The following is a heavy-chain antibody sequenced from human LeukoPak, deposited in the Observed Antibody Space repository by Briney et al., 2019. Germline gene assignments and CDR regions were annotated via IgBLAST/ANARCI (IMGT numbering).Heavy chain of an antibody. J-gene: IGHJ4*02. CDR1: GFTFSSYG. Sequence: PGGSLRLSCAASGFTFSSYGMHWVRQAPGKGLEWVAVISYDGSNKYYADSVKGRFTISRDNSKNTLYLQMNSLSAEDTAVYYCAANKMDYWGQGTLVTVSS. CDR2: ISYDGSNK. V-gene: IGHV3-30*03. CDR3: AANKMDY.